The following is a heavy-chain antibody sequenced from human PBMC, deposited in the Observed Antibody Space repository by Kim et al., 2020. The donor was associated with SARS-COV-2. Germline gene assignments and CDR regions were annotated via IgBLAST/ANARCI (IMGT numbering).Heavy chain of an antibody. CDR3: ARHPREWLQPPYYYMDG. CDR1: GGSISSHY. Sequence: SETLSLTCTVSGGSISSHYWSWIRQPPGKGLEWIGYIYYSGSTNYNPSLKSRVTISVDTSKNQFSLKLSSVTAADTAVYYCARHPREWLQPPYYYMDGWG. CDR2: IYYSGST. D-gene: IGHD3-3*01. J-gene: IGHJ6*03. V-gene: IGHV4-59*08.